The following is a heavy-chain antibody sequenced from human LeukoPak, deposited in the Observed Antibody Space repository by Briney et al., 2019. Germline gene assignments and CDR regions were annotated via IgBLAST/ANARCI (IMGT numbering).Heavy chain of an antibody. CDR3: ARVASMVLDY. D-gene: IGHD3-10*01. V-gene: IGHV4-59*01. CDR2: IHYSGST. Sequence: SETLSLTCSVSGGSISPFYWRWVRQPPGKGLEWIGYIHYSGSTNYNPSLKSRVTISLDTSKNQFSLKMSSVTTADTAVYYCARVASMVLDYWGQGILVTVSS. CDR1: GGSISPFY. J-gene: IGHJ4*02.